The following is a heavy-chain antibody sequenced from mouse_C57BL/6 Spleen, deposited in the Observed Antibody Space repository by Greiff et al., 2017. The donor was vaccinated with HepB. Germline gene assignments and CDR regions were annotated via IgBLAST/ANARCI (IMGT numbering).Heavy chain of an antibody. CDR2: INPNNGGT. D-gene: IGHD3-3*01. CDR1: GYTFTDYN. J-gene: IGHJ2*01. CDR3: ARQGDGDYFDY. V-gene: IGHV1-18*01. Sequence: EVKLVESGPELVKPGASVKIPCKASGYTFTDYNMDWVKQSHGKSLEWIGDINPNNGGTIYNQKFKGKATLTVDKSSSTAYMELRSLTSEDTAVYYCARQGDGDYFDYWGQGTTLTVSS.